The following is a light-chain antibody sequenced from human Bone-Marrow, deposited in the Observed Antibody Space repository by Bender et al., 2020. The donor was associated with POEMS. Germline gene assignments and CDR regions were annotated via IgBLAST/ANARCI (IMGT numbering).Light chain of an antibody. CDR2: QNT. Sequence: SYALTQPPSVSVSPGQTAAITCSGDKLGDRFACWYQQKPGQSPVMVIYQNTRRPSEIPARFSGSNSGDTATLTISGAQAIDEADYYCQTWDSSTVVFGGGTKLTVL. J-gene: IGLJ3*02. CDR3: QTWDSSTVV. V-gene: IGLV3-1*01. CDR1: KLGDRF.